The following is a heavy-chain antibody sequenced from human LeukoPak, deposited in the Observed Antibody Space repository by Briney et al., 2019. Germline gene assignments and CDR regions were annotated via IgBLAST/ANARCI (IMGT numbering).Heavy chain of an antibody. CDR2: IYYSGST. CDR1: GGSISSYY. J-gene: IGHJ3*01. CDR3: ARVNIAVAGDASDV. D-gene: IGHD6-19*01. V-gene: IGHV4-59*01. Sequence: SETLSLTCTVSGGSISSYYWSWIRQPPGKGLEWIGYIYYSGSTNYNPSLKSRVTISVDTSKNQFSLKLSSVTAADTAMYYCARVNIAVAGDASDVWGRGTMVTVS.